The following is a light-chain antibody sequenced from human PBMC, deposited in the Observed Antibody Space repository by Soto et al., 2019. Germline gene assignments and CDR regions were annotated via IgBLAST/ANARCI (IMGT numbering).Light chain of an antibody. CDR3: QQYNRWHPLFT. V-gene: IGKV3-15*01. J-gene: IGKJ3*01. CDR2: GAS. CDR1: QSVSTN. Sequence: IVMTQSPATLSVSPGERATLSCRASQSVSTNLAWYQQKPGQAPRHLIYGASTRATGIPARCSGSGSGTEFTLSICSLQSEDLAVYYCQQYNRWHPLFTFGPGTKVHIK.